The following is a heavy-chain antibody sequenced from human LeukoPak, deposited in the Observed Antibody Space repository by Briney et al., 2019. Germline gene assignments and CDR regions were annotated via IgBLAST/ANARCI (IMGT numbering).Heavy chain of an antibody. V-gene: IGHV3-7*03. J-gene: IGHJ4*02. CDR3: AKVGDKYSSSWFDY. CDR1: GFTFSSYW. CDR2: IKQDGSEK. D-gene: IGHD6-13*01. Sequence: GGSLRLSCAASGFTFSSYWMSWVRQAPGKGLEWVANIKQDGSEKYYVDSVKGRFTISRDNAKNSLYLQMNSLRAEDMALYYCAKVGDKYSSSWFDYWGQGTLVTVSS.